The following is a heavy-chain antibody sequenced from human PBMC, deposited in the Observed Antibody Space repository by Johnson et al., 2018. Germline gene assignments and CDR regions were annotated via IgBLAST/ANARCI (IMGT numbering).Heavy chain of an antibody. D-gene: IGHD6-13*01. CDR2: ISYDGSNK. V-gene: IGHV3-30-3*01. CDR1: GFTFSSYP. J-gene: IGHJ3*02. Sequence: QVQLVQSGGGVIQPGRSLRLSCAASGFTFSSYPMHWVRQAPGKGLEWMAVISYDGSNKYYADSVKGRFTISRDNSKNTLYLQMNSLRAEDTAVYYCAKDYTSNWDHDAFDIWGQWTMVTVSS. CDR3: AKDYTSNWDHDAFDI.